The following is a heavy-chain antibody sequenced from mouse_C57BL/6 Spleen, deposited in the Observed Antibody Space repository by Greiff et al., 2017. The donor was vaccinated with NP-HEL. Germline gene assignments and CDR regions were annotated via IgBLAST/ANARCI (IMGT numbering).Heavy chain of an antibody. V-gene: IGHV1-20*01. CDR2: INPYNGDT. CDR1: GYSFTGYF. Sequence: EVKLQESGPELVKPGDSVKISCKASGYSFTGYFMNWVMQSHGKSLEWIGRINPYNGDTFYNQKFKGKATLTVDKSSSTAHMELRSLTSEDSAVYYCATDYSNYGNYWGQGTTLTVSS. CDR3: ATDYSNYGNY. D-gene: IGHD2-5*01. J-gene: IGHJ2*01.